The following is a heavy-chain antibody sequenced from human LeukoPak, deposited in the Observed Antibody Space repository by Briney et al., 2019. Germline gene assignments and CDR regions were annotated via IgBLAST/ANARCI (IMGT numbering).Heavy chain of an antibody. CDR2: IYYSGST. CDR1: GGSISSYY. J-gene: IGHJ4*02. Sequence: SETLFLTCTVSGGSISSYYWSWIRQPPGKGLEWIGYIYYSGSTNYNPSLKSRVTISVDTSKNQFSLKLSSVTAADTAVYYCARDPGGVATMTFDYWGQGTLVTVSS. D-gene: IGHD5-12*01. V-gene: IGHV4-59*01. CDR3: ARDPGGVATMTFDY.